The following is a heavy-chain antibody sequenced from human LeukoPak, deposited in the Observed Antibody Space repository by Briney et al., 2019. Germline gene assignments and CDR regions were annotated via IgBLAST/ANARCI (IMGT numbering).Heavy chain of an antibody. V-gene: IGHV3-20*01. J-gene: IGHJ4*02. CDR1: GFTFDDYG. D-gene: IGHD3-16*01. Sequence: PGGSLRLSCAASGFTFDDYGMSWVRQVPGKGLEWVSGIIWNGGGTGYADSVKGRFTISRDNAKNSLYLRMNSLRAEDTALYHCATGRGRRALAQGGYWGQGILVTVSS. CDR2: IIWNGGGT. CDR3: ATGRGRRALAQGGY.